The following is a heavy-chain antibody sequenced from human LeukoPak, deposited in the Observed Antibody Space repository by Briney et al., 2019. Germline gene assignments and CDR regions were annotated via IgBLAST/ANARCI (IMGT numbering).Heavy chain of an antibody. CDR3: ARYAVAGTSWSNAFDI. V-gene: IGHV4-4*07. CDR1: GGSISSYY. Sequence: PSETLSLTCTVSGGSISSYYRSWIRQPAGKGLEWIGRIYTSGSTNYNPSLKSRVTMSVDTSKNQFSLKLSSVTAADTAVYYCARYAVAGTSWSNAFDIWGQGTMVTVSS. CDR2: IYTSGST. D-gene: IGHD6-19*01. J-gene: IGHJ3*02.